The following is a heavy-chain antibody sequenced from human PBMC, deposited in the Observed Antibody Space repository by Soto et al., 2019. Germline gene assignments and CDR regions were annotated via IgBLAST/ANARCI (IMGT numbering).Heavy chain of an antibody. V-gene: IGHV1-69*13. J-gene: IGHJ4*02. D-gene: IGHD1-26*01. CDR1: GGTFSSYA. CDR3: ATLVGATTDYQYYFDY. CDR2: IIPIFGTA. Sequence: SVKVSCKASGGTFSSYAISWVRQAPGQGLEWMGGIIPIFGTANYAQKFQGRVTITADESTSTAYMELSSLRSEDTAVYYCATLVGATTDYQYYFDYWGQGTLVTVSS.